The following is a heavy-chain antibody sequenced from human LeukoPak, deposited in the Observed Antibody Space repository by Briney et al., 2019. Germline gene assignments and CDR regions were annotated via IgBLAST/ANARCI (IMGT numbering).Heavy chain of an antibody. V-gene: IGHV4-34*01. CDR3: ARGRADGGGAHVDSFDI. CDR2: INHSGST. CDR1: GGSFSGYY. Sequence: SETLSLTCAVYGGSFSGYYWSWIRQPPGKGLEWIGEINHSGSTNYNPSLKSRVTISVDTSKNQFSLKLSSVTAADTAVYYCARGRADGGGAHVDSFDIWGQGTMVTVSS. J-gene: IGHJ3*02. D-gene: IGHD3-16*01.